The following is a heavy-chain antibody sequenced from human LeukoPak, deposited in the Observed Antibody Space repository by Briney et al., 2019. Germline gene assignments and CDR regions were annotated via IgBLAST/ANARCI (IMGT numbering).Heavy chain of an antibody. CDR3: ARVSDAFDYFFDS. CDR1: GFAFSTYS. CDR2: VSRSSRFI. D-gene: IGHD5-12*01. J-gene: IGHJ4*02. Sequence: GGSLRLSCAASGFAFSTYSMNWVRQAPGKGLEWVSSVSRSSRFIFYADSVQGRFIISRDDATDSLFLQMNSLRAEDTAVYYCARVSDAFDYFFDSWGQGTLVTVSS. V-gene: IGHV3-21*01.